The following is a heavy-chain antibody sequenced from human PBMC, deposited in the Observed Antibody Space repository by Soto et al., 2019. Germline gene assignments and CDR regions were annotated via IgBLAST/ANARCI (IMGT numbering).Heavy chain of an antibody. CDR3: SSDYGEIDAFDI. D-gene: IGHD4-17*01. Sequence: QVQLVQSGAEVKKPGSSVKVSCKTSGGPFNNHAINWVRKAPGQGLEWVGLVIPTLATADYAQKFQGRVTMTADEVTKTAYMELSSLRSDDTGVYYLSSDYGEIDAFDIWGQGTLVTVSS. CDR1: GGPFNNHA. V-gene: IGHV1-69*01. J-gene: IGHJ3*02. CDR2: VIPTLATA.